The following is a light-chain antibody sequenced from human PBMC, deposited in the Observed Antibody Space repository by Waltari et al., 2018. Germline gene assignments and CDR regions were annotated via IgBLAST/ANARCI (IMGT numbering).Light chain of an antibody. CDR1: QSVLYNSNGKNY. CDR2: WAS. V-gene: IGKV4-1*01. J-gene: IGKJ1*01. Sequence: DIVMTQSPDSLAVSLGERATINCKSSQSVLYNSNGKNYLAWYQQKPGQPPKLLIYWASTRQSGVPDRFSGSGSGTDFTLTINSLQAEDVAVYYCQQYYRSRTFGQWTKVEIK. CDR3: QQYYRSRT.